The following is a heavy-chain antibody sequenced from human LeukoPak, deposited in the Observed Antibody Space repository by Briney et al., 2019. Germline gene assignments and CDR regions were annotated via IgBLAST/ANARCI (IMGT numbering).Heavy chain of an antibody. CDR1: GFTFSSYT. D-gene: IGHD6-19*01. CDR3: AKDPGDKAVDRWFDP. V-gene: IGHV3-23*01. Sequence: GGSLRLSCTASGFTFSSYTMSWVRQNPGEGLEWLSAINGRGITYYAGSVKGRFSISRDNAKNSLYLQMSSLRAEVTAVYYCAKDPGDKAVDRWFDPWGQGTLVTVSS. J-gene: IGHJ5*02. CDR2: INGRGIT.